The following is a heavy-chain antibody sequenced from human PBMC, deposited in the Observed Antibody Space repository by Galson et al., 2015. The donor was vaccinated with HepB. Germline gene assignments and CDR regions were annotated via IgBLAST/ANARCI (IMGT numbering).Heavy chain of an antibody. CDR3: ARGCLAYCGGDCCSFDY. V-gene: IGHV1-46*01. J-gene: IGHJ4*02. CDR1: GHTFTSYC. D-gene: IGHD2-21*02. CDR2: INPSADST. Sequence: SVKVSCKASGHTFTSYCMHWVRQAPGQGPEWMGIINPSADSTSYAQKFQGRVTMTRDTSTSTVYMELSSLRSEDTAVYYCARGCLAYCGGDCCSFDYWGQGTLVTVSS.